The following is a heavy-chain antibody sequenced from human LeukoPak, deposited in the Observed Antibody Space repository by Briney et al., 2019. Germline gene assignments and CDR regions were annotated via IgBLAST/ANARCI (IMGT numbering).Heavy chain of an antibody. D-gene: IGHD2-2*01. V-gene: IGHV1-69*04. Sequence: ASVKVSCKASGGTFSSYAIIWVRQAPGQGLEWMGRIIPILGIANYAQKFQGRVTITADKSTSTAYMELSSLRSEDTAVYYCARMRHCSSTSCYLNYFDYWGQGTLVTVSS. CDR2: IIPILGIA. CDR3: ARMRHCSSTSCYLNYFDY. J-gene: IGHJ4*02. CDR1: GGTFSSYA.